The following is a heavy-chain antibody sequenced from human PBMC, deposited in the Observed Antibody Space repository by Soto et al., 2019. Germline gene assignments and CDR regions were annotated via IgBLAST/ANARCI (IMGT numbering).Heavy chain of an antibody. V-gene: IGHV1-18*01. CDR3: ARDVGAYYYDSSGYYPGAFDI. D-gene: IGHD3-22*01. CDR2: ISAHNGNT. J-gene: IGHJ3*02. Sequence: ASVKVSCKAPGYTFTSYGISWVRQAPGQGLEWMGWISAHNGNTNYAQKLQGRVTMTTDTSTSTAYMELRSLRSDDTAVYYCARDVGAYYYDSSGYYPGAFDIWGQGTMVTVSS. CDR1: GYTFTSYG.